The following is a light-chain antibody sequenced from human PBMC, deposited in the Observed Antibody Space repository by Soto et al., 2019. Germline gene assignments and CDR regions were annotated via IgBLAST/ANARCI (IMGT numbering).Light chain of an antibody. V-gene: IGKV3-11*01. CDR3: QQGSDWPRIT. Sequence: EIVLTQSPATLSLSPGERATLSCRASQSIRRSLAWYQQKPGQSPRFLIYDASNRATGIPARFSGSGSGTDFTLTISSLEPEDFAVYYCQQGSDWPRITFGQGTRLESK. CDR2: DAS. J-gene: IGKJ5*01. CDR1: QSIRRS.